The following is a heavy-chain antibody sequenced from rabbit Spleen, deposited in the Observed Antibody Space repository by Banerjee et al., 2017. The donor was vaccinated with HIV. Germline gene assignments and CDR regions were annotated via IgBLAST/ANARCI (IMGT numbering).Heavy chain of an antibody. J-gene: IGHJ4*01. CDR3: ARGGDANDRYLHYFKL. D-gene: IGHD2-1*01. V-gene: IGHV1S45*01. Sequence: QEQLVESRGGLVKPEGSLTLTCTASGFSLSSSYWICWVRQAPGKGLEWIACIDAGSSGGTYYASWAKGRFTISKTSSTTVTLQMTSLTAADTATYFCARGGDANDRYLHYFKLWGQGTLVTVS. CDR1: GFSLSSSYW. CDR2: IDAGSSGGT.